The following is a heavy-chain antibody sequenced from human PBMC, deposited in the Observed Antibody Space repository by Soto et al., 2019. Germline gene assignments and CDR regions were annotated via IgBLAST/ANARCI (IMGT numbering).Heavy chain of an antibody. D-gene: IGHD5-18*01. V-gene: IGHV3-21*01. CDR3: ARDQPGYSYGYGLGY. J-gene: IGHJ4*02. CDR1: GFTFSSYT. CDR2: ISSSSSYI. Sequence: GSLRLYCPASGFTFSSYTMNWVRQAPGKGLEWVSSISSSSSYIYYADSVKGRFTISRDNAKNSLYLQINSLRAEDTAVYYCARDQPGYSYGYGLGYWGQGTLVTVSS.